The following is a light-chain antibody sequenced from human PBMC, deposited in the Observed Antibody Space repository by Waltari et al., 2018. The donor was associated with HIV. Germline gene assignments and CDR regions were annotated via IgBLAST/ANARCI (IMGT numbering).Light chain of an antibody. CDR1: QGISSY. Sequence: AIRMTQSPSSFSASTGDRVTITCRASQGISSYLAWYQQKPGKAPRPLIYAASTLQSGVPSRFGGSGSGTDFTLTISCLQSEDFATYYCHQYYNYPRTFGQGTKVEIK. V-gene: IGKV1-8*01. CDR2: AAS. J-gene: IGKJ1*01. CDR3: HQYYNYPRT.